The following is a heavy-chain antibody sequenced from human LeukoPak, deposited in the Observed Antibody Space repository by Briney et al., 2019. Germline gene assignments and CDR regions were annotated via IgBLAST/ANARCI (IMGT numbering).Heavy chain of an antibody. CDR1: GGSFSGYY. Sequence: SETLSLTCAVYGGSFSGYYWSWIRQPPGKGLEWIGEINHSGSTNYNPSLKSRVTISVDTSKNQFSLELSSVTAADTAVYYCARHHIAVAGTGFDYWGQGTLVTVSS. J-gene: IGHJ4*02. CDR3: ARHHIAVAGTGFDY. D-gene: IGHD6-19*01. CDR2: INHSGST. V-gene: IGHV4-34*01.